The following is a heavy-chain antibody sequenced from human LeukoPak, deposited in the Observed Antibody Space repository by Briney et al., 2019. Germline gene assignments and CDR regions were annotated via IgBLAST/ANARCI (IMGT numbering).Heavy chain of an antibody. CDR3: ARAFLLWFGELYYFDY. CDR2: ISYDGSNK. J-gene: IGHJ4*02. Sequence: QPGRSLRLSCAASGFTFSSYAMHWVRQAPGKGLEWVAVISYDGSNKYYADSVKGRFTISRDNSKNTLYLQMNSLRAEDTAVYYCARAFLLWFGELYYFDYWGQGTLVTVSS. V-gene: IGHV3-30*04. CDR1: GFTFSSYA. D-gene: IGHD3-10*01.